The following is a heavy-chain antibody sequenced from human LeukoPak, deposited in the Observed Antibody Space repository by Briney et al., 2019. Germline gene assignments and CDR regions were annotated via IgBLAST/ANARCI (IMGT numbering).Heavy chain of an antibody. Sequence: GASVKVSCKASGYTFTSYGISWVRQAPGQGLEWMGWISAYNGNTNYARNLQGRVTMTTDTSTSTAYMELRSLRSDDTAVYYCARDEGYYGAPLFDYWGQGTLVTVSS. CDR3: ARDEGYYGAPLFDY. D-gene: IGHD4/OR15-4a*01. V-gene: IGHV1-18*01. CDR2: ISAYNGNT. J-gene: IGHJ4*02. CDR1: GYTFTSYG.